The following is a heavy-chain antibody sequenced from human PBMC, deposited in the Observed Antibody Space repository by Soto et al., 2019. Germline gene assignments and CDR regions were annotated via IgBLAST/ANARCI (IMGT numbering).Heavy chain of an antibody. CDR1: GGSITGYY. D-gene: IGHD4-4*01. CDR3: ARHSYYSSPLRFDP. Sequence: SETLSLTCTVSGGSITGYYWSWIRQPPGKGPEWIGNIHYSGSTNYNPSLKSRVTMSVDMSKNQFSLRLSSVTAAETAVYYCARHSYYSSPLRFDPWGQGTLVTVSS. V-gene: IGHV4-59*08. CDR2: IHYSGST. J-gene: IGHJ5*02.